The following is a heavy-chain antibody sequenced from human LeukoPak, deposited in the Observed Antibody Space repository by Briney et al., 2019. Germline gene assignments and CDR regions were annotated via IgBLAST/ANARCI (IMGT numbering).Heavy chain of an antibody. CDR1: GYSFTSYW. Sequence: GESLQISCKGSGYSFTSYWIGWVRQMPGKGLEWMGIIYPGDSDTRYSPSFQGQVTISADKSISTAYLQWSSLKASDTAMYYCASHGSSGYLPHDAFDIWGQGTMVTVSS. CDR2: IYPGDSDT. V-gene: IGHV5-51*01. J-gene: IGHJ3*02. D-gene: IGHD3-22*01. CDR3: ASHGSSGYLPHDAFDI.